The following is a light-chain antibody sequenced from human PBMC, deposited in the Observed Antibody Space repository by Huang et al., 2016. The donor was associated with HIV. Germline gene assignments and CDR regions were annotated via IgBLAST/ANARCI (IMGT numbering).Light chain of an antibody. Sequence: DIQMTQAPSSLSAPVGDRVIITCRASQIINRYLNWYQQMSGRAPKLLISCASTLQGGVSPRVSGSGSGTDFTLTITDVQPEDSATYFCQQSYNIPRTFGQGTLLEI. CDR3: QQSYNIPRT. CDR2: CAS. J-gene: IGKJ2*01. V-gene: IGKV1-39*01. CDR1: QIINRY.